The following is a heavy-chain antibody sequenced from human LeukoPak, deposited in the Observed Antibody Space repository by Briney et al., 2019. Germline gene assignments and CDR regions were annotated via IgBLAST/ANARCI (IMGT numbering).Heavy chain of an antibody. CDR3: TRTRCSGGSCYFDY. D-gene: IGHD2-15*01. V-gene: IGHV3-49*04. J-gene: IGHJ4*02. CDR1: GFTFGDYA. CDR2: IRSKAYGGTT. Sequence: PGGSLRLSCTASGFTFGDYAMSWVRRAPGKGLEWVGFIRSKAYGGTTEYAASVKGRFTISRDDSKSIAYLQMNSLKTEDTAVYYCTRTRCSGGSCYFDYWGQGTLVTVSS.